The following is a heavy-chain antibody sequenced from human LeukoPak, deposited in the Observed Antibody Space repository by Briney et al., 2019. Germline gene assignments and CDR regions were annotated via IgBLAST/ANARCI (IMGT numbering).Heavy chain of an antibody. CDR2: IRSKANSYAT. J-gene: IGHJ5*02. D-gene: IGHD1-26*01. CDR3: TRHSNSGSYDP. CDR1: GFTFSGSA. V-gene: IGHV3-73*01. Sequence: GGSLRLSCAAYGFTFSGSAMQWVRQASGKGLEWVGRIRSKANSYATAYAASVKGRFTISRDDSKNTAYLQMNSLKTEDTAVYYCTRHSNSGSYDPWGQGTLVTVSS.